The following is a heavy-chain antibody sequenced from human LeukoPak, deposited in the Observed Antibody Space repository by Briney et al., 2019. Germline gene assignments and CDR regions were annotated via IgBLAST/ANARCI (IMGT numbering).Heavy chain of an antibody. D-gene: IGHD3-22*01. CDR2: IYYSGST. CDR1: GGSISSSSYY. CDR3: ARDIIRRDSSGYHAFDI. Sequence: SETLSLTCTVSGGSISSSSYYWGWIRQPPGKGLEWIGSIYYSGSTYYNPSLKSRVTISVDTSKNQFSLKLSSVTAADTAVYYCARDIIRRDSSGYHAFDIWGQGTMVTVSS. J-gene: IGHJ3*02. V-gene: IGHV4-39*07.